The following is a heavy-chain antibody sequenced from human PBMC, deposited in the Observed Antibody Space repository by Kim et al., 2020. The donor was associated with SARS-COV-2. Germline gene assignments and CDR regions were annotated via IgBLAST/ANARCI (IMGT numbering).Heavy chain of an antibody. CDR3: AALDSAQAPGGI. D-gene: IGHD3-10*01. J-gene: IGHJ4*02. Sequence: YVDSVKGRFTMSRDTARNSLSLQMNSLRTEDTAICYCAALDSAQAPGGIWGQGTQVTVSS. V-gene: IGHV3-7*01.